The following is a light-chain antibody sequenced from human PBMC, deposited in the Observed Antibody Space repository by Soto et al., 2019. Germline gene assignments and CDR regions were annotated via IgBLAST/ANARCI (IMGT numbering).Light chain of an antibody. CDR2: KAS. J-gene: IGKJ1*01. CDR1: QTISSW. CDR3: QHYNSYSEA. V-gene: IGKV1-5*03. Sequence: DIHMTQSPSTLSGSVGYIVSVTCRASQTISSWLAWYQQKPGKAPKLLIYKASTLKSGVPSRFSGSGSGTEFTLTISSLQPDDFATYYCQHYNSYSEAFGQGTKVDIK.